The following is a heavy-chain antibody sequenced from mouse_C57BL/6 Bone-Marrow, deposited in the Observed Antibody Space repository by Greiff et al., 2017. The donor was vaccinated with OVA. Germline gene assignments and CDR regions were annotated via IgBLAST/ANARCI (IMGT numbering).Heavy chain of an antibody. D-gene: IGHD1-1*01. Sequence: VQLKESGGGLVQPGGSLSLSCAASGFTFTDYYMSWVRQPPGKALEWLGFIRNKANGYTTEYSASVKGRFTISRDNSQSILYLQMNALRAEDSATYYCARRTYGRYFDVWGTGTTVTVSS. CDR2: IRNKANGYTT. CDR1: GFTFTDYY. J-gene: IGHJ1*03. V-gene: IGHV7-3*01. CDR3: ARRTYGRYFDV.